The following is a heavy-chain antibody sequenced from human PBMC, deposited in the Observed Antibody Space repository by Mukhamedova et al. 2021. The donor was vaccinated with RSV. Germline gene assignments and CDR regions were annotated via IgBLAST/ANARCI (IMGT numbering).Heavy chain of an antibody. Sequence: KTDGGTTDYATPVKGRFTISRDDSKNTLFLQLNTLKPENPAVYSCTPDPGWELLDYWGQGTLFPVSS. CDR2: KTDGGTT. CDR3: TPDPGWELLDY. J-gene: IGHJ4*02. D-gene: IGHD1-26*01. V-gene: IGHV3-15*01.